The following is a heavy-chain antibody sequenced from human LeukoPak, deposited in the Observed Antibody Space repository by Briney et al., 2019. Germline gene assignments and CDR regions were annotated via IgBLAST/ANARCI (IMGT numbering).Heavy chain of an antibody. CDR1: GGSFSGYY. CDR3: ARGLPDYYDSSGYYYSAEYFQH. Sequence: PSETLSLTCAVYGGSFSGYYWSWIRQPPGRGLEWIGEINHSGSTNYNPSLKSRVTISVDTSKNQFSLKLSSVTAADTAVYYCARGLPDYYDSSGYYYSAEYFQHWGQGTLDTVSS. D-gene: IGHD3-22*01. CDR2: INHSGST. V-gene: IGHV4-34*01. J-gene: IGHJ1*01.